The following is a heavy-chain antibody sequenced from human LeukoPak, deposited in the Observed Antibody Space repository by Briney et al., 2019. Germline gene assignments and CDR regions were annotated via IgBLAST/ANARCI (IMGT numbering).Heavy chain of an antibody. CDR2: IWYDGSNK. Sequence: GRSLRLSCAASGFTFSSYGMHWVRQAPGKGLEWVAVIWYDGSNKYYADSVKGRFTISRDNSKNTLYLQMNSLRAEDTAVYYCARARFKGRFDYWGQGTLVTVSS. CDR1: GFTFSSYG. V-gene: IGHV3-33*01. CDR3: ARARFKGRFDY. J-gene: IGHJ4*02.